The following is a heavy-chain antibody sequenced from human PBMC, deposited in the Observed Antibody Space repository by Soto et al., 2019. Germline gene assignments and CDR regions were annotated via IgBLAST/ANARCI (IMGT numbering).Heavy chain of an antibody. CDR1: GGTFSTYP. CDR2: IIPLFGTT. D-gene: IGHD6-13*01. CDR3: ARGATHGSSWYFWFDP. V-gene: IGHV1-69*13. J-gene: IGHJ5*02. Sequence: QVPLVQSGGEVKKPGASVKVSCEASGGTFSTYPINWVRQAPGQGLEWMGGIIPLFGTTNYAQKFKGRVTITADESTSTAYMELSSLRAEDAAVYYCARGATHGSSWYFWFDPWGQGTLVTVSS.